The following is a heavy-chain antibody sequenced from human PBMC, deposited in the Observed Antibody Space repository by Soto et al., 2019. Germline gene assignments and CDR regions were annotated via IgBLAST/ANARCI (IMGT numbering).Heavy chain of an antibody. J-gene: IGHJ5*02. Sequence: SETLSLTCTVSGGSISSSDFYWGWLRQTPGKGLEFIGSMYYSGTTYYNPSLKSRVTISVDTSKNQFTLKLISVTAADTAVYYCAVVDSTGNWFDPWGEGTLVTVSS. CDR3: AVVDSTGNWFDP. V-gene: IGHV4-39*01. D-gene: IGHD6-25*01. CDR2: MYYSGTT. CDR1: GGSISSSDFY.